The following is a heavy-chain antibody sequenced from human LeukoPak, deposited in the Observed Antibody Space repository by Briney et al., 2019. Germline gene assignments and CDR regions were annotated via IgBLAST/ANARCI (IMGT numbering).Heavy chain of an antibody. V-gene: IGHV1-2*02. CDR3: ARGLWFGELLSPLGY. CDR1: GYTFTGYY. CDR2: ISPNSGGT. D-gene: IGHD3-10*01. Sequence: ASVKVSCKASGYTFTGYYLHWVRQAPGQGLEWMGWISPNSGGTNYAQIFQDRVTMTRDTSISTAYMELSRLRSDDMAVYYCARGLWFGELLSPLGYWGQGTLVTVSS. J-gene: IGHJ4*02.